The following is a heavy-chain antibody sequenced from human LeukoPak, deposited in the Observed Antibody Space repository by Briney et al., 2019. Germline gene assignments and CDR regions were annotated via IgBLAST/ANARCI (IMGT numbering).Heavy chain of an antibody. Sequence: PSQTLSLTCTVSGVSISSDDYYWSWIRQPPGKGLEWIGYIYYSGSTNYNPSLKSRVTISVDTSKNQFSLKLSSVTAADTAVYYCARSYYDFWSGYPLHDAFDIWGQGTMVTVSS. J-gene: IGHJ3*02. CDR1: GVSISSDDYY. D-gene: IGHD3-3*01. CDR3: ARSYYDFWSGYPLHDAFDI. CDR2: IYYSGST. V-gene: IGHV4-61*08.